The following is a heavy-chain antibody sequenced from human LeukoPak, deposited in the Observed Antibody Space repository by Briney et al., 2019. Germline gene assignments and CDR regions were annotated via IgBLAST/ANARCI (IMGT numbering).Heavy chain of an antibody. V-gene: IGHV1-69*04. CDR3: ASSGYSYGYDPDYNFDY. D-gene: IGHD5-18*01. Sequence: SVKVSCKASGGTFSSYVISWVRQAPGQGLEWMGRIIPILGIANYAQKFQGRVTITADKSTSTAYMELSSLRSEDTAVYYCASSGYSYGYDPDYNFDYWGQGTLVTVSS. J-gene: IGHJ4*02. CDR2: IIPILGIA. CDR1: GGTFSSYV.